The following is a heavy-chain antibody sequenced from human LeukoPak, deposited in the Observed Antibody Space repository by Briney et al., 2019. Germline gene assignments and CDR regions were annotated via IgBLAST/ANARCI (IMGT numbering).Heavy chain of an antibody. CDR1: GYTFTSYY. Sequence: SVKVSCKASGYTFTSYYMHWVRQAPGQGLEWMGGIILIFGTANYAQKFQGRVTITTDESTSTAYMELSSLRSEDTAVYYCARNDGAAAGTYYYMDVWGKGTTVTVSS. J-gene: IGHJ6*03. CDR2: IILIFGTA. CDR3: ARNDGAAAGTYYYMDV. V-gene: IGHV1-69*05. D-gene: IGHD6-13*01.